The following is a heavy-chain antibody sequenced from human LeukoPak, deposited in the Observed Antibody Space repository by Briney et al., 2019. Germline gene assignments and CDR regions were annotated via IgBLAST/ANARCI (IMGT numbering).Heavy chain of an antibody. J-gene: IGHJ4*02. Sequence: SETLSLTCTVSGGSISSYYWSWIRQPPGKGLEWIGYIYYSGSTNYNPSLKSRVTISVDTSKNQFSLKLSSVTAADTAVYYCARIQDSSLDYWGQGTLDTVSS. CDR2: IYYSGST. V-gene: IGHV4-59*01. CDR3: ARIQDSSLDY. D-gene: IGHD6-13*01. CDR1: GGSISSYY.